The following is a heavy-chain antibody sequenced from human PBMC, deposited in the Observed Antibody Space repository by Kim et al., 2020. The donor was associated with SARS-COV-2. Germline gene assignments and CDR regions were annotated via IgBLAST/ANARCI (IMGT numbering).Heavy chain of an antibody. CDR1: GFTFSDYA. J-gene: IGHJ6*02. D-gene: IGHD3-10*01. CDR3: AKTLWGGMDV. V-gene: IGHV3-23*01. Sequence: GGSLRLSCAASGFTFSDYAMSWVRQAPGKGLEWVSAVSGSGGSTYSADSVKGRFTISRDNSKNTLFLQMNSLRAEDTAVYYCAKTLWGGMDVWGQGTTVTVSS. CDR2: VSGSGGST.